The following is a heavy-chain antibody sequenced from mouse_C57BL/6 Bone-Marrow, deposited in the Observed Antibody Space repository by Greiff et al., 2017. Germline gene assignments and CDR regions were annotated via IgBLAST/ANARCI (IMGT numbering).Heavy chain of an antibody. CDR2: ISNGGGST. D-gene: IGHD1-1*01. Sequence: EVKLMESGGGLVQPGGSLKLSCAASGFTFSDYYMYWVRQTPEKRLEWVAYISNGGGSTYYPDTVKGRFTISRDNAKNTLYLQMSRLKSEDTAMYSCASGRSYWYFDVWRTGTTVPVSS. V-gene: IGHV5-12*01. CDR1: GFTFSDYY. CDR3: ASGRSYWYFDV. J-gene: IGHJ1*03.